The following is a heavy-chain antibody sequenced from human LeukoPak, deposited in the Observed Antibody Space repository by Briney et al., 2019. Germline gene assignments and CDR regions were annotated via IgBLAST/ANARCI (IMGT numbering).Heavy chain of an antibody. Sequence: PSETLSLTCAVYGGSFSGYYWSWIRQPPGKGLEWIGEINHSGSTNYNPSLKSRVTISVDTSKNQFSLKLSSVTAADTAVYYCARRLIAAREYFDYWGQGTLVTVSS. D-gene: IGHD6-6*01. CDR1: GGSFSGYY. CDR3: ARRLIAAREYFDY. V-gene: IGHV4-34*01. J-gene: IGHJ4*02. CDR2: INHSGST.